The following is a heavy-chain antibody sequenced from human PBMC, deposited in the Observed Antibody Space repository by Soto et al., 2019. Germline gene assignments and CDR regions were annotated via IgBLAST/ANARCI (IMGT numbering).Heavy chain of an antibody. Sequence: PSQTLSLTCAISGDSVSSNSAAWNWIRQSPSRGLEWLGRTYYRSKWYNDYAVSVKSRITINPDTSKNQFSLQLNSVTPEDTAVYYCAMGYGSGSYYQAPYYYHGMDVWGQGTTVTVPS. CDR2: TYYRSKWYN. CDR1: GDSVSSNSAA. D-gene: IGHD3-10*01. V-gene: IGHV6-1*01. J-gene: IGHJ6*02. CDR3: AMGYGSGSYYQAPYYYHGMDV.